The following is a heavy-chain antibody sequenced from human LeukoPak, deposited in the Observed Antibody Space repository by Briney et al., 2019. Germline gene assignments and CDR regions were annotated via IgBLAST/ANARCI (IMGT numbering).Heavy chain of an antibody. CDR1: GGTFSSYA. Sequence: SVKVSCKASGGTFSSYAISWVRQAPGQGLGWMGRIIPIFGTANYAQKFQGRVTITTDESTSTAYMELSSLRSEDTAVYYCASGANSYGGYWGQGTLVTVSS. CDR2: IIPIFGTA. CDR3: ASGANSYGGY. J-gene: IGHJ4*02. D-gene: IGHD5-18*01. V-gene: IGHV1-69*05.